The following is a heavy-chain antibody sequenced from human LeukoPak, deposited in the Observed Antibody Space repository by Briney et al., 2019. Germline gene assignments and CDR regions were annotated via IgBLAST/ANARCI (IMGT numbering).Heavy chain of an antibody. J-gene: IGHJ4*02. D-gene: IGHD2-2*02. V-gene: IGHV4-38-2*02. CDR2: IYHSGST. Sequence: SETLSLTCTVSGYFISSGYYWGWIRQPPGKGLEWIGSIYHSGSTYYNPSLESRVTISVDTSKNQFSLKLSSVTAADTAVYYCASFPHCSSTSCYRDYWGQGTLVTVSS. CDR3: ASFPHCSSTSCYRDY. CDR1: GYFISSGYY.